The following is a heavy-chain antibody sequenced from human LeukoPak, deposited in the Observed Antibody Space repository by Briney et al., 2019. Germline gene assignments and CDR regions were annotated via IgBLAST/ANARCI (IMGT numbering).Heavy chain of an antibody. CDR1: GYSNSSGYY. V-gene: IGHV4-38-2*02. CDR2: IYHSGST. J-gene: IGHJ5*02. D-gene: IGHD3-9*01. Sequence: SETLSLXCTVSGYSNSSGYYWGWIRQPPGKGLERIGSIYHSGSTYYNPSLKSRVTISVDTSKNQFSLKLSSVTAADTAVYYCARSINWFDPWGQGTLVTVSS. CDR3: ARSINWFDP.